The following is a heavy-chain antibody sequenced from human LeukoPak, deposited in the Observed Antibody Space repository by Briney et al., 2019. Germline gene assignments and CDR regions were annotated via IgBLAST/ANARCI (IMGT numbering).Heavy chain of an antibody. CDR1: GGSFSGYY. Sequence: PSETLSLTCAVYGGSFSGYYWSWLRQPPGKGLEWIGYIYYSGSTNYNPSLKSRVTISVDTSKNQFSLKLSSVTAADTAVYYCARGGMATSDFDYWGQGTLVTVSS. D-gene: IGHD5-12*01. CDR3: ARGGMATSDFDY. J-gene: IGHJ4*02. V-gene: IGHV4-59*01. CDR2: IYYSGST.